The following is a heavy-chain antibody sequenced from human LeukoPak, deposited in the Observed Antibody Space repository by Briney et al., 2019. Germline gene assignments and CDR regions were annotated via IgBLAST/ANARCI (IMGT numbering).Heavy chain of an antibody. CDR1: GFTFSSYA. D-gene: IGHD3-22*01. V-gene: IGHV3-30-3*01. Sequence: GGSLRLSCAASGFTFSSYAMPWVRQAPGKGLEWVAVISYDGSNKYYADSVKGRFTISRDNSKNTLYLQMNSLRAEDTAVYYCAREAYDQGFDYWGQGTLVTVSS. CDR3: AREAYDQGFDY. J-gene: IGHJ4*02. CDR2: ISYDGSNK.